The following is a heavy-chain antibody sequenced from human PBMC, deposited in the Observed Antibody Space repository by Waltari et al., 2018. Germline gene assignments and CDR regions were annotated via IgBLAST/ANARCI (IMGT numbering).Heavy chain of an antibody. CDR3: ATYLMTTVTNFDY. CDR1: GFTFGSCE. V-gene: IGHV3-48*03. J-gene: IGHJ4*02. Sequence: EVQLVESGGGLVQPGGSLRLSCAACGFTFGSCELNWVRQAPGKGLEWVSYISSSGSTIYYADSVKGRFTISRDNAKNSLYLQMNSLRAEDTAVYYCATYLMTTVTNFDYWGQGTLVTVSS. D-gene: IGHD4-17*01. CDR2: ISSSGSTI.